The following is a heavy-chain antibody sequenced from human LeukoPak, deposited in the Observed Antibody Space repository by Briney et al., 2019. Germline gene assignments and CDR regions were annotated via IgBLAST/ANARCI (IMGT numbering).Heavy chain of an antibody. CDR1: GGSFSGYY. Sequence: SETLSLTCAVYGGSFSGYYWSWIHQPPGKGLQWIGSISYSGSTYSNPSLKSRLTISVDTSKNQFSLKVRSVTAADTAVYYCARHIIDYDIPRFCDYWGQGTLVTVSS. V-gene: IGHV4-34*01. CDR3: ARHIIDYDIPRFCDY. J-gene: IGHJ4*02. CDR2: ISYSGST. D-gene: IGHD4-17*01.